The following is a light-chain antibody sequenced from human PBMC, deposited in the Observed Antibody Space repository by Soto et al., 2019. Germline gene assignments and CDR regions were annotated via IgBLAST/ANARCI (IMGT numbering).Light chain of an antibody. CDR3: SSYAGRNNYV. CDR2: DVS. V-gene: IGLV2-8*01. J-gene: IGLJ1*01. Sequence: QSVLTQPPSASGSPGQSVTISCAGSRSNIGSYDLVAWYQQHPGKAPKLIIYDVSERPSGVPDRFSGSKSGTAASLTVSGLQAEDEADYYCSSYAGRNNYVFGTGTKVTVL. CDR1: RSNIGSYDL.